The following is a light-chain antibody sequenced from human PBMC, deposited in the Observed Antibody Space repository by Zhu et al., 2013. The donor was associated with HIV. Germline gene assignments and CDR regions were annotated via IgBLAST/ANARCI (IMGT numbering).Light chain of an antibody. Sequence: EIVLTQSPDTLSLSPGERATLSCRASQDVNSYLAWYQQKPGQAPRLLIHSSSDRATGIPDRFSGSGSGRDFTLTISRLEPEDSGLYYCQQYGSTFTWTFGQGTKVEIK. CDR2: SSS. CDR1: QDVNSY. J-gene: IGKJ1*01. V-gene: IGKV3-20*01. CDR3: QQYGSTFTWT.